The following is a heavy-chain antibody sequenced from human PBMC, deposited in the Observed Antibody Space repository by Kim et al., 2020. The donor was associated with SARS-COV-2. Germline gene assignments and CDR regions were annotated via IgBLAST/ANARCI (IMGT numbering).Heavy chain of an antibody. Sequence: GGSLRLSCAASGFTFSSYAMRWVRQAPGKGLEWVSAICGSGGSTYYADSVKGRFTISRDNSKNTLYLQMNSLRAEDTAVYYCAKNLSYYDYYCLDVWGQGTTVTVSS. CDR1: GFTFSSYA. CDR2: ICGSGGST. J-gene: IGHJ6*02. V-gene: IGHV3-23*01. CDR3: AKNLSYYDYYCLDV. D-gene: IGHD3-10*01.